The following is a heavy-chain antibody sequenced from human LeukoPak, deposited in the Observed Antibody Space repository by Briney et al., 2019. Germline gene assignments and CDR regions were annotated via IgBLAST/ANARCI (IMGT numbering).Heavy chain of an antibody. Sequence: GGSLRLSCATSGCTFSSYWMSWVRQAPGKGLEWVANIKQDGSEKYYVDSVKGRFTISRDNAKNSLYLQMNSLRAEDTAVYYCARDRYGDPLFDYWGQGTLVTVSS. CDR3: ARDRYGDPLFDY. J-gene: IGHJ4*02. CDR1: GCTFSSYW. CDR2: IKQDGSEK. V-gene: IGHV3-7*03. D-gene: IGHD4-17*01.